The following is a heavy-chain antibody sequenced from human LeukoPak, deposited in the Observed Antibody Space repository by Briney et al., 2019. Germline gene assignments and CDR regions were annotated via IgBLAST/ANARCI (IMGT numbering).Heavy chain of an antibody. CDR2: ISGSGGST. CDR1: GFTFSSYA. Sequence: GGSLRLYCAASGFTFSSYAMSWVRQAPGKGLEWVSAISGSGGSTYYADSVKGRFTISRDNSKNTLYLQMNSLRAEDTAVYYCAKVSHIVVVPAAPGDYWGQGTLVTVSS. V-gene: IGHV3-23*01. J-gene: IGHJ4*02. D-gene: IGHD2-2*01. CDR3: AKVSHIVVVPAAPGDY.